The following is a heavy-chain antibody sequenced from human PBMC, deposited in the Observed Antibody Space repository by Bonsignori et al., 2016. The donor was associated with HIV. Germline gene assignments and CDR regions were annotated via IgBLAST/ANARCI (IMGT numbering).Heavy chain of an antibody. V-gene: IGHV4-34*01. CDR2: IDHTGTI. CDR3: TSDFQD. Sequence: WIRQPPGKGLEWIGEIDHTGTINYNPSLQSRVYISVDKSKRQFSLRLNSVTAADAAVYYCTSDFQDWGQGTLVTVSS. J-gene: IGHJ1*01.